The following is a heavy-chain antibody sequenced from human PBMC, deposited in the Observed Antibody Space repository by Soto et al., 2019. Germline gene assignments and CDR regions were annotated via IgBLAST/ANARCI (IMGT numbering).Heavy chain of an antibody. Sequence: GASVKVSCKASGGTFSSYAISWVRQAPGQGLEWMGGIIPIFGTANYAQKFQGRVTLTSDTSTSTVYMGLSSLRSEDTAVYYCARALPRIPASRDGDYWGRGTLVTVSS. D-gene: IGHD6-6*01. CDR2: IIPIFGTA. V-gene: IGHV1-69*05. J-gene: IGHJ4*02. CDR3: ARALPRIPASRDGDY. CDR1: GGTFSSYA.